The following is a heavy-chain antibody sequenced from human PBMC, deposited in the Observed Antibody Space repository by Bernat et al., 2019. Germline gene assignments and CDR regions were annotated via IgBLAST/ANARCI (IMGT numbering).Heavy chain of an antibody. CDR2: IRGKANNYST. V-gene: IGHV3-73*02. Sequence: EVRLVESGGALVQPGGSLRLSCAASGLTFSGSAMHGVRQASGKGLEWVGRIRGKANNYSTAYTASVEGRFTISRDDSRNTAYLQMNSLKIEDTAVYFCTCPPGDYDVFDFWGPGTPVTVSS. CDR3: TCPPGDYDVFDF. CDR1: GLTFSGSA. D-gene: IGHD4-17*01. J-gene: IGHJ4*02.